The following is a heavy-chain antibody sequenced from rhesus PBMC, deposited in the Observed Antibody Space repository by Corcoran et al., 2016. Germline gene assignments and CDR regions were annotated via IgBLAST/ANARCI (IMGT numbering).Heavy chain of an antibody. D-gene: IGHD4-35*01. CDR3: ARDNEKTTVTTGAFDF. CDR1: VCPISTSYYL. Sequence: QVPLQELSPGLVTPSETLSLTCAVSVCPISTSYYLWRRIRQATGPGPEWFGVISYRGSTSYNPSRKSRVTISRDTSKNQFALKLTSVTAADTAVYYCARDNEKTTVTTGAFDFWGQGLRVTVSS. J-gene: IGHJ3*01. V-gene: IGHV4-122*02. CDR2: ISYRGST.